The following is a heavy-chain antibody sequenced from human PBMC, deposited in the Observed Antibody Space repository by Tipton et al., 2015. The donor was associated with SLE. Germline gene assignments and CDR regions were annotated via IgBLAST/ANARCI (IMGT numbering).Heavy chain of an antibody. Sequence: TLSLTCNVSGYSVSNAYYWGWIRQPPGKGLEWIGSLYHSGSAFYNPSIKSRVTISLDTSKSQFSLRPTSITAADTAMYYCATTVTTTPSYGAFDIWGQGTMVTVSS. CDR2: LYHSGSA. D-gene: IGHD4-17*01. CDR3: ATTVTTTPSYGAFDI. J-gene: IGHJ3*02. CDR1: GYSVSNAYY. V-gene: IGHV4-38-2*02.